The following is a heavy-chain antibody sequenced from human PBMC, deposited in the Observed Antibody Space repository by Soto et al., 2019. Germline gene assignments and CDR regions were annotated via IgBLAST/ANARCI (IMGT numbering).Heavy chain of an antibody. CDR2: IWYDGSNK. CDR3: ARAGSGSYDSYFDY. Sequence: LRLSFAASVFTFSSYGMHWGRQAPGKGLEWVAVIWYDGSNKYYADSVKGRFTISRDNSKNTLYLQMNSLRAEDTAVYYCARAGSGSYDSYFDYWGQGTLVTVST. CDR1: VFTFSSYG. J-gene: IGHJ4*02. D-gene: IGHD1-26*01. V-gene: IGHV3-33*01.